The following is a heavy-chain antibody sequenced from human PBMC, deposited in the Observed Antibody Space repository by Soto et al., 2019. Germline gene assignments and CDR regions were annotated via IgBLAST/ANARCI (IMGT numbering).Heavy chain of an antibody. Sequence: GGSLRLSCAASGFTFSNFAMSWFRQVPGQGPEWVAFIRSKPFGATTEYAASVKGRFVISRDDSKSIAYLQMNSLKTEDTALYYCVRDHSTHDYWGQGTLVTVSS. V-gene: IGHV3-49*03. CDR2: IRSKPFGATT. J-gene: IGHJ4*02. D-gene: IGHD2-2*01. CDR1: GFTFSNFA. CDR3: VRDHSTHDY.